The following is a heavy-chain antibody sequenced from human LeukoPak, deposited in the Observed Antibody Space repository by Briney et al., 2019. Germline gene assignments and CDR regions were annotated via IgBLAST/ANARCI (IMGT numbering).Heavy chain of an antibody. V-gene: IGHV3-30*03. CDR2: ISYDGSDR. J-gene: IGHJ4*02. Sequence: GGSLRLSCAASGFTFSNYGIHWVRQAPGKGLEWLAVISYDGSDRYYADSVKGRFTISRDNSKTTLYLQMNSLRAEDTAVYYCARDADTSNHFSWLDYWGQGTLVTVSS. D-gene: IGHD3-22*01. CDR3: ARDADTSNHFSWLDY. CDR1: GFTFSNYG.